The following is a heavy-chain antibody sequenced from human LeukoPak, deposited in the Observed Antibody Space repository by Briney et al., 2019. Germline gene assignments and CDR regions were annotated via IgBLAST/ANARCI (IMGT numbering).Heavy chain of an antibody. CDR2: IYYSGST. CDR3: ARGKLVVAATLDV. J-gene: IGHJ6*02. CDR1: GGSISSYY. D-gene: IGHD2-15*01. Sequence: SETLSLTCTVSGGSISSYYWSWIRQPPGKGLEWIGYIYYSGSTNYNPSLKSRVTISVDTSKNQFSLKLSSVTAADTAVYCCARGKLVVAATLDVWGQGTTVTVSS. V-gene: IGHV4-59*01.